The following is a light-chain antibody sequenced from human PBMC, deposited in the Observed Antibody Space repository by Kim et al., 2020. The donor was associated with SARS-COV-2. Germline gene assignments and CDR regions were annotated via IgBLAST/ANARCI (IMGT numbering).Light chain of an antibody. V-gene: IGLV1-51*01. CDR2: DNN. CDR3: GTWDSSLSAWV. CDR1: SSNIGNNY. Sequence: GQNVPIYCSGSSSNIGNNYVAWYQQIPGTAPKLLIYDNNKRPSGIPDRFSGSKSGTSATMGITGLQTGDEADYYCGTWDSSLSAWVFGGGTKLTVL. J-gene: IGLJ3*02.